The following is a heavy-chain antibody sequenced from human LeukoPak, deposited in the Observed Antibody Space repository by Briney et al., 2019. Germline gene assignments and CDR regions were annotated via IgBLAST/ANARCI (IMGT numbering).Heavy chain of an antibody. CDR2: ISTGGGST. Sequence: GGSLRLSCAASGFTFNSYAVSWVRQAPGKGLECVSLISTGGGSTYYTDSVKGRFTISRDNSKNILYLQMNTLRAEDTVVYYCAKGLLYSGSYYGDNFDFWGQGTLVTVSS. D-gene: IGHD1-26*01. V-gene: IGHV3-23*01. CDR1: GFTFNSYA. J-gene: IGHJ4*02. CDR3: AKGLLYSGSYYGDNFDF.